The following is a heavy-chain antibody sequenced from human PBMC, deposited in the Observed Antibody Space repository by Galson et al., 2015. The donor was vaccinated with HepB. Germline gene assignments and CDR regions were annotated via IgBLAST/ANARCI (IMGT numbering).Heavy chain of an antibody. CDR3: ARAGGRSSKYYYYGMDV. CDR1: GFTFSSYA. Sequence: SLRLSCAASGFTFSSYAMHWVRQAPGKGLEWVAVISYDGSNKYYADSVKGRFTISRDNSKNTLYLQMNSLRAEDTAVYYCARAGGRSSKYYYYGMDVWGQGTTVTVSS. D-gene: IGHD6-6*01. J-gene: IGHJ6*02. V-gene: IGHV3-30-3*01. CDR2: ISYDGSNK.